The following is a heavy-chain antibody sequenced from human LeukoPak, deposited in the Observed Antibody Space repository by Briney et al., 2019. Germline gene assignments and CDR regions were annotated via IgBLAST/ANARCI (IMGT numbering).Heavy chain of an antibody. Sequence: PGGSLRLSCAASGFSFSSYWMSWVRQAPGKGLEWVANIKQDGSEKYYVDSVKGRFTISRDSAKNSLYLQMNSLRAEDTAVYYCARDFGSSSSFDYWGQGTLVTLSS. CDR3: ARDFGSSSSFDY. CDR1: GFSFSSYW. V-gene: IGHV3-7*01. J-gene: IGHJ4*02. CDR2: IKQDGSEK. D-gene: IGHD6-13*01.